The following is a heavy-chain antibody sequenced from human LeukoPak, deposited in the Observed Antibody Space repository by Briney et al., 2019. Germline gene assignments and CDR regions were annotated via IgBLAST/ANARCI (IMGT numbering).Heavy chain of an antibody. J-gene: IGHJ3*02. CDR2: ISSSSSTI. CDR3: ARDRLTGTPTVDDAFDI. V-gene: IGHV3-48*04. D-gene: IGHD1-20*01. CDR1: GFTFSSYS. Sequence: GGSLRLSCAASGFTFSSYSMNWVRQAPGKGLEWVSYISSSSSTIYYADSVKGRFTISRDNAKNSVFLQMNSLRAEDTALYYCARDRLTGTPTVDDAFDIWGQGTMVTVSS.